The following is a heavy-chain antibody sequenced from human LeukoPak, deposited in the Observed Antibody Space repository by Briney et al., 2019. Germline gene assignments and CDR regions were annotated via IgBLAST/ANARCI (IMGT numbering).Heavy chain of an antibody. CDR3: ARDVCSSTSCYTNY. CDR2: IYYGGST. J-gene: IGHJ4*02. V-gene: IGHV4-59*12. D-gene: IGHD2-2*02. Sequence: SSETLSLTCTVSGGSISSYYWSWIRQPPGKGLEWIGYIYYGGSTNYNPSLKSRVTISVDTSKNQFSLKLSSVTAADTAVYYCARDVCSSTSCYTNYWGQGTLVTVSS. CDR1: GGSISSYY.